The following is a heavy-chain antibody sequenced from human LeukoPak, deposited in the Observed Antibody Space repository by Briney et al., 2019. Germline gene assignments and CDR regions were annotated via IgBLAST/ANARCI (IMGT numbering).Heavy chain of an antibody. V-gene: IGHV3-23*05. CDR3: AKRVTTKTTWGFDY. CDR1: GFTFSDYA. D-gene: IGHD4-11*01. CDR2: IDTSCTFI. J-gene: IGHJ4*02. Sequence: PGGSLRLSCAASGFTFSDYAMTWVRQAPGKGLEWVSVIDTSCTFIRYADSVKGRFSISRDISKNTLYLQMNSLRAEDTAVYYCAKRVTTKTTWGFDYWGQGALVTVSS.